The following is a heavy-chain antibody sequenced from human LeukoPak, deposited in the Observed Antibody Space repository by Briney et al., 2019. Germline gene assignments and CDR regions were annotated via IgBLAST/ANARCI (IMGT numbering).Heavy chain of an antibody. V-gene: IGHV1-2*02. CDR3: TRDLLGFATTPLSD. D-gene: IGHD4-17*01. J-gene: IGHJ4*02. CDR2: INPNRGDT. CDR1: GYTFTNYY. Sequence: ASVKVSCKASGYTFTNYYMHWVRQAPGHGREWMGWINPNRGDTNYAQKFQGRVTMTRDTSISTAFMELTRLTSDDTAVYYCTRDLLGFATTPLSDWGQGTLATVSS.